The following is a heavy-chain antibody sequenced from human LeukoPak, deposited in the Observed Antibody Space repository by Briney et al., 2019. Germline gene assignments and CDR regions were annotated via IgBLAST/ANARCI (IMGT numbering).Heavy chain of an antibody. Sequence: PSETLSLTCTVSGGSISSYYWSWVRQPPGKGLEWIGYIYYSGSTNYNPSLKSRVTISVDTSKNQFSLKLSSVTAADTAVYYCARSVTTYFDYWGQGTLVTVSS. CDR3: ARSVTTYFDY. CDR1: GGSISSYY. CDR2: IYYSGST. D-gene: IGHD4-17*01. V-gene: IGHV4-59*01. J-gene: IGHJ4*02.